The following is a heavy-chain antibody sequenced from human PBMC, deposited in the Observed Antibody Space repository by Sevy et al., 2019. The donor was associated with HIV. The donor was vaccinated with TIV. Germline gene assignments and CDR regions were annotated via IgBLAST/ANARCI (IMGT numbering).Heavy chain of an antibody. J-gene: IGHJ4*02. CDR2: ISGSGGST. Sequence: GGSRRLSCAASGFTFSSYAMSWVRQAPGKGLEWVSGISGSGGSTYYADSVKGRFTISRDNSKNTLYLQTNSLRAEDTAVYNCASEAGSGTYYSGDFDYWGQGTLVTVSS. V-gene: IGHV3-23*01. CDR3: ASEAGSGTYYSGDFDY. D-gene: IGHD3-10*01. CDR1: GFTFSSYA.